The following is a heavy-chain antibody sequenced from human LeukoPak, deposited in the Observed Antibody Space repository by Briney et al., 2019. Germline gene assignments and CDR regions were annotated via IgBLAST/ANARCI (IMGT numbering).Heavy chain of an antibody. Sequence: SDTLSLTCTASGGSISNSSYFWGWIRQPPGKGLEWIGNIYYSGGTYYNPSLKSRVTISVDTSKNQFSLELNSVTAADTAVYYCGRLRRSSGWYEIDSWGQGTLVTVSS. CDR3: GRLRRSSGWYEIDS. CDR1: GGSISNSSYF. J-gene: IGHJ4*02. CDR2: IYYSGGT. D-gene: IGHD6-19*01. V-gene: IGHV4-39*01.